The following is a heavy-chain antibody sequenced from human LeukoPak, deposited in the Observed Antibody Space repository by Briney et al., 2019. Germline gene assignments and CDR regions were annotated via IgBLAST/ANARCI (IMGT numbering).Heavy chain of an antibody. CDR3: ARGAHSGSYSSWFHP. CDR2: IIPMFAPA. J-gene: IGHJ5*02. D-gene: IGHD3-10*01. CDR1: GGTFKSSA. V-gene: IGHV1-69*05. Sequence: SVKVSCKASGGTFKSSAITWVRQAPGQGLEWMGGIIPMFAPARYAQNFQGRVTITTDESTSTAYMELSSLKSEDTAVYYCARGAHSGSYSSWFHPWGQGTLVTVSS.